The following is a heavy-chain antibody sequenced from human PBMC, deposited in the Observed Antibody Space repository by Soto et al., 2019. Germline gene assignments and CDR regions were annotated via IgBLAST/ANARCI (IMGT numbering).Heavy chain of an antibody. Sequence: EVQLLESGGGLVQPGGSLRLSCAASGFTFSSYAMSWVRQAPGKGLEWVSAISGSGGSTYYADSVKGRFTISRDNSKYTLYLQMSSLRAEDTAVYYCAKGASGYYYYGMDVWGQGTTVTVSS. J-gene: IGHJ6*02. D-gene: IGHD3-10*01. CDR1: GFTFSSYA. CDR2: ISGSGGST. V-gene: IGHV3-23*01. CDR3: AKGASGYYYYGMDV.